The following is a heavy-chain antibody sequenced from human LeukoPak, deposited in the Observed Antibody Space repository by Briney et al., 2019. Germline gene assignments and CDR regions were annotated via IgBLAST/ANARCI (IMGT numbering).Heavy chain of an antibody. J-gene: IGHJ4*02. V-gene: IGHV3-74*01. CDR2: ISTDGSQT. CDR3: VRSLRSADF. Sequence: GGSLRLSCEASGFTFSNYWMHWVRQPPGKGLMWVSQISTDGSQTFYADSVKGRFTISRDNAKNTLFLQMDSLRPEDTAAYYCVRSLRSADFWGQGTLVTVSS. CDR1: GFTFSNYW.